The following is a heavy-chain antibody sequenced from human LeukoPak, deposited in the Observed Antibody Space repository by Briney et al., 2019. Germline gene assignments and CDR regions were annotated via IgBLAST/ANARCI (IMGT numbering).Heavy chain of an antibody. CDR1: GFTFSSYS. Sequence: GGSLRLSCAASGFTFSSYSMNWVRQAPGKGLEWVSFISSSSSYIYYADSVKGRFTISRDNAKNSLYLQMNSLRAEDTAVYYCASPYCSSTSCYDAFDIWGQGTMVTVSS. CDR3: ASPYCSSTSCYDAFDI. D-gene: IGHD2-2*01. CDR2: ISSSSSYI. V-gene: IGHV3-21*01. J-gene: IGHJ3*02.